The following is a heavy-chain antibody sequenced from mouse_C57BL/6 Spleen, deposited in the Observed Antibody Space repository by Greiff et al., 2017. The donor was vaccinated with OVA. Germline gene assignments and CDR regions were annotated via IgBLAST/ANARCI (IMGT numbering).Heavy chain of an antibody. CDR2: IYPGSGST. D-gene: IGHD1-1*01. V-gene: IGHV1-55*01. Sequence: QVQLQQPGAELVKPGASVKMSCKASGYTFTSYWITWVKQRPGQGLEWIGDIYPGSGSTNYNEQFKSKATLTVDTSSSTAYMQLSSLTSEDSAVYYGATHLSTVVGYCYAGDYGGQGPSVTVSA. CDR3: ATHLSTVVGYCYAGDY. J-gene: IGHJ4*01. CDR1: GYTFTSYW.